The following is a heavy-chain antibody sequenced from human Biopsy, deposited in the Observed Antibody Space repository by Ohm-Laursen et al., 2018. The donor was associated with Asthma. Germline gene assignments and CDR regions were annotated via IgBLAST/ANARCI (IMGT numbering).Heavy chain of an antibody. CDR1: GASITSSAYY. V-gene: IGHV4-61*08. D-gene: IGHD2-15*01. CDR3: AGFCSGGNCPDH. CDR2: IHYSGST. J-gene: IGHJ4*02. Sequence: SQTLALTCTVSGASITSSAYYWTWIRQPPGKGLEWIGNIHYSGSTYSNPSLKSRVTISVDTSKKQISLRLSSAIAADTAVYYCAGFCSGGNCPDHWGQGTLVTVSS.